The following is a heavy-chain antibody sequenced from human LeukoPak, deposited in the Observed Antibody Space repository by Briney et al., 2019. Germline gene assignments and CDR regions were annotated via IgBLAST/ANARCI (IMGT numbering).Heavy chain of an antibody. D-gene: IGHD6-19*01. CDR3: ARLGIGVATGYYFDY. Sequence: ASVKVSCKASGYTFTSYYMHWVRQAPGQGLEWMGIINTSGGSTSYAQKFQGRVTMTRDTSTSTVYMELSSLRSEDTAVYYCARLGIGVATGYYFDYWGQGTLVTVSS. J-gene: IGHJ4*02. CDR1: GYTFTSYY. CDR2: INTSGGST. V-gene: IGHV1-46*03.